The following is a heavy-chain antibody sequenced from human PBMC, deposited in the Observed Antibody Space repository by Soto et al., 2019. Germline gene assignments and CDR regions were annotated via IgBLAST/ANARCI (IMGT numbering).Heavy chain of an antibody. CDR3: AKARDQQWVRLPFDY. V-gene: IGHV3-23*01. Sequence: EVQLSESGGGLVQPGWSLRLSCVGSGFFFSSYTMTWVRQAPGKGLEWVSSFSATSENTYYADSVRGRFTISRDNSKNTLFLQMNSLTAEDTAMYYCAKARDQQWVRLPFDYWGQGILVIVSS. J-gene: IGHJ4*02. CDR2: FSATSENT. CDR1: GFFFSSYT. D-gene: IGHD6-19*01.